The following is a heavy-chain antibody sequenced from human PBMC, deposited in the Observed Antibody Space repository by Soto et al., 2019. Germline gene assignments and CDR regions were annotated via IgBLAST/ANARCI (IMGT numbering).Heavy chain of an antibody. CDR2: IHYSGTT. V-gene: IGHV4-59*01. D-gene: IGHD6-13*01. Sequence: SETLSLTCTVSGGSMRNYFWTWIRQPPGKGLEWIGYIHYSGTTSFFPSYNPSLRSRVTISEDTSKNQFSLKLLSVTTADTAVYFCAAGEASSRTLAPYYLDFWGQGTLVTVSS. CDR3: AAGEASSRTLAPYYLDF. CDR1: GGSMRNYF. J-gene: IGHJ4*02.